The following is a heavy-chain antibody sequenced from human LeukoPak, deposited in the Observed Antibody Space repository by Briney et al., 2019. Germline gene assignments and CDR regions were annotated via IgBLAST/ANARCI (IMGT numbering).Heavy chain of an antibody. V-gene: IGHV4-30-2*01. CDR2: IYHSGST. Sequence: PSETLSLTCTVSGGSISSGGYYWSWIRQPPGKGLEWIGYIYHSGSTYYNPSLKSRVTISVDTSKNQFSLKLSSVTAADTAVYYCARVEDQLDYYYYYGMDVWGQGTTVTVSS. J-gene: IGHJ6*02. CDR3: ARVEDQLDYYYYYGMDV. CDR1: GGSISSGGYY. D-gene: IGHD1-1*01.